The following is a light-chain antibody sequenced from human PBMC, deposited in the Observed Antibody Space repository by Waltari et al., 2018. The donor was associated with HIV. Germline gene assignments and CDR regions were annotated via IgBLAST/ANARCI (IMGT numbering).Light chain of an antibody. CDR3: HQYHDFTFT. J-gene: IGKJ3*01. V-gene: IGKV1-8*01. CDR1: QGITTS. Sequence: ALRMTQSPSSFSASVGDRVTITCRASQGITTSLAWYQQQPGGAPRLLIHTTSTLESGVPSRFSGSGSGTEFTLTINCLQSEDVATYYCHQYHDFTFTFGPGTKVDIK. CDR2: TTS.